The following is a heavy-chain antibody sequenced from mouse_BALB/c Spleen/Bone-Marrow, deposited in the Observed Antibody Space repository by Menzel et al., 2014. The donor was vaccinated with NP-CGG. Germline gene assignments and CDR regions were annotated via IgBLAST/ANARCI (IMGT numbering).Heavy chain of an antibody. J-gene: IGHJ3*01. CDR1: GFSLTSYG. Sequence: VKLVESGAGLVAPSQCLSITCTVSGFSLTSYGINWVRQPPGKGLEWLGVIWAGGSTTYNSALLSRLDIIKDSSTSPVFLKMNSLQSDDPAMYYCARDQGYYGSSPSSFAYWGQGTPVTVSA. V-gene: IGHV2-9*02. CDR2: IWAGGST. CDR3: ARDQGYYGSSPSSFAY. D-gene: IGHD1-1*01.